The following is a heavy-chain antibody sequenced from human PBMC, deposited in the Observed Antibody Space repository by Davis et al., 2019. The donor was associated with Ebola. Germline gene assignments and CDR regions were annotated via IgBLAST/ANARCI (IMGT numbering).Heavy chain of an antibody. Sequence: GESLKISCAASGFTFSSYWMHWVRQAPGKGLVWVSRIYSDGSSTSYADSVKGRFTISRDNAKNTLYLQMNSLRAEDTAVYYCARYSGSSWIFDYWGQGTLVTVSS. V-gene: IGHV3-74*01. CDR1: GFTFSSYW. CDR3: ARYSGSSWIFDY. D-gene: IGHD1-26*01. J-gene: IGHJ4*02. CDR2: IYSDGSST.